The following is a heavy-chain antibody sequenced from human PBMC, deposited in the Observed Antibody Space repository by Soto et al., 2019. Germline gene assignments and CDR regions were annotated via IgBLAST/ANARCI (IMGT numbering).Heavy chain of an antibody. CDR2: INPNSGGT. CDR3: ARESSSGSDFPKFDP. D-gene: IGHD1-26*01. CDR1: GYTFTGYY. Sequence: ASVKVSCKASGYTFTGYYMHWVRQAPGQGLEWMGWINPNSGGTNYAQKFQGWVTMTRDTSISTAYMELSRLRSDDTAVYYCARESSSGSDFPKFDPWGQGTLVTVSS. J-gene: IGHJ5*02. V-gene: IGHV1-2*04.